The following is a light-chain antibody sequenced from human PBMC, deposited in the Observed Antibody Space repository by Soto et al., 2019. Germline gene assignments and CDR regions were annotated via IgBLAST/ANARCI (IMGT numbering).Light chain of an antibody. CDR1: SSDVGGFNY. J-gene: IGLJ1*01. CDR2: DVS. Sequence: QSVLTQPASVSGSPRQSLTISCTGTSSDVGGFNYVSWYQQHPGKAPKLMIYDVSNRPSGVSNRFSGSKSGNTASLTISGLQAEDEADYYCSSYTSSTSYVFGTGNEVTV. CDR3: SSYTSSTSYV. V-gene: IGLV2-14*01.